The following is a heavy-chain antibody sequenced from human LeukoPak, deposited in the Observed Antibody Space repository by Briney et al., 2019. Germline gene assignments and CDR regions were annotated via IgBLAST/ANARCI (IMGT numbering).Heavy chain of an antibody. J-gene: IGHJ5*02. D-gene: IGHD3-16*02. CDR2: INHSGST. CDR1: GGSFSGYY. V-gene: IGHV4-34*01. Sequence: PSETLSLTCAVYGGSFSGYYWSWIRQPPGKGLEWIGEINHSGSTNYNSSLKSRVTISVDTSKNQFSLKLSSVTAADTAVYYCARAAYDYVWGSYRLDRTGWFDPWGQGTLVTVSS. CDR3: ARAAYDYVWGSYRLDRTGWFDP.